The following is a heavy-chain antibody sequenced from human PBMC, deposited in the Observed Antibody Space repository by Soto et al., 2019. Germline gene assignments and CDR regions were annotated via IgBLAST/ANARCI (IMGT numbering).Heavy chain of an antibody. CDR2: IYYSGST. CDR3: ARHVSVVGDYYYYGMDV. CDR1: GGSISSSSYY. Sequence: PSETLSLTCTVSGGSISSSSYYWGWIRQPPGKGLEWIGSIYYSGSTYYNPSLKSRVTISVDTSKNQFSLKLSSVTAADTAVYYCARHVSVVGDYYYYGMDVWGQGTTVTVSS. J-gene: IGHJ6*02. D-gene: IGHD2-15*01. V-gene: IGHV4-39*01.